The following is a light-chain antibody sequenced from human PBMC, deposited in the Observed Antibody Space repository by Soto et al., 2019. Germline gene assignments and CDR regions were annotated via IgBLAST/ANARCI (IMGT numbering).Light chain of an antibody. CDR2: AAS. CDR3: QQYGSSPPVT. V-gene: IGKV3-20*01. Sequence: EIVLTQSPGTLSLSPGERATLSCRASQSISSSYLAWYQQKPGQAPRLLIYAASSRATGIPDRFSGSWSGTDFTLTISRLEPEDFAVYYCQQYGSSPPVTFGQGTRLEIK. CDR1: QSISSSY. J-gene: IGKJ5*01.